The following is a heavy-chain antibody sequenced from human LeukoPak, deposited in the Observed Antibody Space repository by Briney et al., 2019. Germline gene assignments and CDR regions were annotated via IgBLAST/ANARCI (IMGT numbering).Heavy chain of an antibody. Sequence: PGGSLRLSCAASGFTFSSYAMHWVRQAPGKGLEWVAVISYDGSNKYYADSVKGRFTISRDNSKNTLYLQMNSLRAEDTALYYCAREKYSSGWYKAFDIWGQGTMVTVSS. CDR3: AREKYSSGWYKAFDI. J-gene: IGHJ3*02. D-gene: IGHD6-19*01. V-gene: IGHV3-30*04. CDR2: ISYDGSNK. CDR1: GFTFSSYA.